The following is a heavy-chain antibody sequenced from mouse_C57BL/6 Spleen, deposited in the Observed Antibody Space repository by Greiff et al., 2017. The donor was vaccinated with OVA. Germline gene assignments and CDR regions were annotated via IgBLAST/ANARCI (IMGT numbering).Heavy chain of an antibody. CDR1: GFTFSDYG. J-gene: IGHJ2*01. CDR2: IRSGSSTI. V-gene: IGHV5-17*01. Sequence: EVQGVESGGGLVKPGGSLKLSCADSGFTFSDYGMHWVRQAPEKGLAWVAYIRSGSSTIYYADTVKGRFTISRDNAKNTLFLQMTSLRSEDTAMYYCAREDWDGGYFYYWGQGTTLTVSS. CDR3: AREDWDGGYFYY. D-gene: IGHD4-1*01.